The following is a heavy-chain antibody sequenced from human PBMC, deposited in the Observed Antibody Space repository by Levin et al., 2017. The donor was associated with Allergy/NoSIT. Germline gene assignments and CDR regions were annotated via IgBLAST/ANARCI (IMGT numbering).Heavy chain of an antibody. Sequence: SQTLSLTCAVYGGSFSGYYWSWIRQPPGKGLEWIGEINHSGSTNYNPSLKSRVTISVDTSKNQFSLKLSSVTAADTAVYYCARKVSADCSGGSGYSATGVENLDYWGQGTLVTVSS. CDR2: INHSGST. V-gene: IGHV4-34*01. CDR3: ARKVSADCSGGSGYSATGVENLDY. J-gene: IGHJ4*02. CDR1: GGSFSGYY. D-gene: IGHD2-15*01.